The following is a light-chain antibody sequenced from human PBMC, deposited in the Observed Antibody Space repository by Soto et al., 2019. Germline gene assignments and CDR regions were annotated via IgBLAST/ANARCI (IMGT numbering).Light chain of an antibody. J-gene: IGKJ4*01. CDR1: QSVPNNY. V-gene: IGKV3-20*01. CDR2: GAS. Sequence: IKMTQLPGTLSFSPGERATLSCRASQSVPNNYLAWYQQKPGQAPRFVISGASTRDSGIPDRFSGAGSGTDFTLTISSLEPEDFAVYYCQQFGSYPITFGGGTKVDVK. CDR3: QQFGSYPIT.